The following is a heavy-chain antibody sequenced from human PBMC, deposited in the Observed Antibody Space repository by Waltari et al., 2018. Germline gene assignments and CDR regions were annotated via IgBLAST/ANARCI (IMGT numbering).Heavy chain of an antibody. D-gene: IGHD1-26*01. Sequence: EVQLVESGGGLVKPGGSLSLSCEASGFTFRTYSMNWVRQTPGKGLEWVSSISGSSSYIYYADSVKGRFTISRDNAKNSLYLHMNSLRAEDTAVYYCARQITPSDGSYSTDAFSVWGQGTIITVSS. CDR3: ARQITPSDGSYSTDAFSV. CDR1: GFTFRTYS. J-gene: IGHJ3*01. V-gene: IGHV3-21*01. CDR2: ISGSSSYI.